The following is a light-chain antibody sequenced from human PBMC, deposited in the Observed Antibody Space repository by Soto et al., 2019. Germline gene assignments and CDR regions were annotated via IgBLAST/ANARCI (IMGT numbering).Light chain of an antibody. CDR2: SAS. J-gene: IGKJ1*01. Sequence: EILLTQSPGTLSLSPGERSTLSCRASQSVGIKLAWYQQKPGQAPRLLMYSASTRATGIPARFSGSGSGTEFTLTISSLQSEDFAVYYCQQYNNWPRTFGQGTKVDIK. CDR1: QSVGIK. V-gene: IGKV3-15*01. CDR3: QQYNNWPRT.